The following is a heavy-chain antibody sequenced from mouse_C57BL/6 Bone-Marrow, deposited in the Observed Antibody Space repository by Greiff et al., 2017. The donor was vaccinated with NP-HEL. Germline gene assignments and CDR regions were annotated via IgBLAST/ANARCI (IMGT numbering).Heavy chain of an antibody. Sequence: QVQLKESGPELVKPGASVKISCKASGYTFTDYYINWVKQRPGQGLEWIGWIYPGSGSTYYNEKFKGKATLTVDKSSSTAYMLLSSLTSEDSAVYFCARFDGYSGWFAYWGQGTRVTVSA. J-gene: IGHJ3*01. CDR3: ARFDGYSGWFAY. CDR1: GYTFTDYY. D-gene: IGHD2-3*01. CDR2: IYPGSGST. V-gene: IGHV1-75*01.